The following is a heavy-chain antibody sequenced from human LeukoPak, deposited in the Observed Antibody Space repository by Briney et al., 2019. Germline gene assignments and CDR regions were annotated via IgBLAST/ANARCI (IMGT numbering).Heavy chain of an antibody. J-gene: IGHJ6*03. CDR1: GGSISSGNHY. CDR3: VRHLTVLYYYIDV. V-gene: IGHV4-39*01. D-gene: IGHD2-8*02. CDR2: IYFNGNT. Sequence: PSGTLSLTCTVSGGSISSGNHYWGWIRQPPGKGLEWIGTIYFNGNTYSTPSLKSRVTMSVDTSENQFSLKLSSVTAADMAVYYCVRHLTVLYYYIDVWGTGTTVTVSS.